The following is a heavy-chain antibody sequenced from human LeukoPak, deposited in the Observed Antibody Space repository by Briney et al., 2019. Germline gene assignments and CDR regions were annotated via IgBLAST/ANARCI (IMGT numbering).Heavy chain of an antibody. CDR3: AREHTPFGSGCTAAY. CDR1: RFTFSSYG. Sequence: PGGPLRLSCAASRFTFSSYGMNWFRQAPGKGLEWVSYISPSSSTIYYADSGKGRFTISRDNAKNTLYLQMNSLRAEDTAVYYCAREHTPFGSGCTAAYWGQGTLVTVSS. J-gene: IGHJ4*02. V-gene: IGHV3-48*01. D-gene: IGHD6-19*01. CDR2: ISPSSSTI.